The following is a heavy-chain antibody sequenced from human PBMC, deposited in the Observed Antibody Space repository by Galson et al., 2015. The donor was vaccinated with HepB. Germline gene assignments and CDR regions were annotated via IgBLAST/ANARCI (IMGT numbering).Heavy chain of an antibody. CDR1: GFTFNNYN. J-gene: IGHJ5*02. D-gene: IGHD6-19*01. V-gene: IGHV3-21*01. Sequence: SLRLSCAASGFTFNNYNMNWVRQPPGKGLEWVSSISRNSDYIHYADSVTGRFTISRDNAKNSLYLQMNSLRAEDTAVYYCARDWGKPVAGTRWFDPWGQGTLVTVSS. CDR3: ARDWGKPVAGTRWFDP. CDR2: ISRNSDYI.